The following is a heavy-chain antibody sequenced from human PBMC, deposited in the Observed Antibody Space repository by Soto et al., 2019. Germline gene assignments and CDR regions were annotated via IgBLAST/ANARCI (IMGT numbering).Heavy chain of an antibody. CDR2: ILYDGSNK. CDR3: AKVHGSGTYYNFPDY. Sequence: GGSLRLSCAASGFTFSSYAMHWVRQAPGKGLEWVAVILYDGSNKYYADSVKGRFTISRDNSKNTLYLLMNSLSAEDTALYYCAKVHGSGTYYNFPDYWGQGTLVTVSS. D-gene: IGHD3-10*01. V-gene: IGHV3-30-3*01. J-gene: IGHJ4*02. CDR1: GFTFSSYA.